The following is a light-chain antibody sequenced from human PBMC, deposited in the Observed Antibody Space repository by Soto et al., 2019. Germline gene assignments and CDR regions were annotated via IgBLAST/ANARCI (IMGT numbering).Light chain of an antibody. CDR2: EVT. CDR3: SSYTGGNSVV. V-gene: IGLV2-8*01. CDR1: SSDVGSYKY. J-gene: IGLJ2*01. Sequence: QSALTQPPSASGSPGQSVTISCTGTSSDVGSYKYVSWYQQHPGNAPKLVIYEVTKRPSGVPDRSSGSKSGSTASLTVSGLQADDEADYCCSSYTGGNSVVFGGGTKLTVL.